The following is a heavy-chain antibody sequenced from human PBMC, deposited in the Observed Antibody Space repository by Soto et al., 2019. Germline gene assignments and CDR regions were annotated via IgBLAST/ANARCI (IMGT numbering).Heavy chain of an antibody. CDR2: INPNSGGT. V-gene: IGHV1-2*04. CDR1: GYTFTGYY. Sequence: ASVKVSCKASGYTFTGYYMHWVRQAPGQGLEWMGWINPNSGGTNYAQKFQGWVTMTRDTSISTAYMELSRLRSDDTAVYYCARGRDIVVVVAATDAFDIWGQGTMVTVSS. J-gene: IGHJ3*02. CDR3: ARGRDIVVVVAATDAFDI. D-gene: IGHD2-15*01.